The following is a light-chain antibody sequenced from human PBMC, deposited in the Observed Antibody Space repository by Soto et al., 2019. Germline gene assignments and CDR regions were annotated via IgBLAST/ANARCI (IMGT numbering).Light chain of an antibody. Sequence: DIQLTQSPSFLSASVGDRVTITCRASQGVSSYLAWYQQKPGKAPNVLIYAASTLQSGVPSRFSGSGSGTEFTLTISSLQPEDFATYYCQQLDYYPLTFGGGTKVEIK. V-gene: IGKV1-9*01. J-gene: IGKJ4*01. CDR1: QGVSSY. CDR2: AAS. CDR3: QQLDYYPLT.